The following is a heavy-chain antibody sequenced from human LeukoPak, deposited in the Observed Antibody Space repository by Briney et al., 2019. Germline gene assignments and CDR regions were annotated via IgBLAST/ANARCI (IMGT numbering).Heavy chain of an antibody. CDR3: AREGGYSYGYANDY. D-gene: IGHD5-18*01. Sequence: GGSLRLSCVASGFTFSSYSMNWVRQAPGKGLEWVSSISSSSSYIYYADSVKGRFTISRDNAKNSLYLQMNSLRAEDTAVYYCAREGGYSYGYANDYWGQGTLVTVSS. V-gene: IGHV3-21*01. CDR2: ISSSSSYI. CDR1: GFTFSSYS. J-gene: IGHJ4*02.